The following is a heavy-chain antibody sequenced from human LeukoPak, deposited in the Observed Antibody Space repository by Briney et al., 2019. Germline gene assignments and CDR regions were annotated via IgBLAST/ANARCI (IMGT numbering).Heavy chain of an antibody. V-gene: IGHV3-11*01. J-gene: IGHJ4*02. Sequence: PGGSLRLSCAASGFTFSDYYMRWIRQTPGKGLGRVSYISSSGSTIYYADSMKGRFTISRYNAKNSLYRPMSSLRAEDTAVYYCAREEQWLVREKYYFYYWGQGTLVTVSS. CDR2: ISSSGSTI. CDR1: GFTFSDYY. CDR3: AREEQWLVREKYYFYY. D-gene: IGHD6-19*01.